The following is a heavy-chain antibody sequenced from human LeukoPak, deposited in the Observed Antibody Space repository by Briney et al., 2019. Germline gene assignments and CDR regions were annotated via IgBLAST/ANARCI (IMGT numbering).Heavy chain of an antibody. Sequence: GESLRISCKGSGYTFISNWITWVRQMPGKGLEWMGRIDPSDSYTNYSPSFQGHVAISADKSTSTAYLQWSSLKASDTAMYYCARTYCGGDCYYSYFDYWGQGTLVTVSS. CDR3: ARTYCGGDCYYSYFDY. CDR1: GYTFISNW. V-gene: IGHV5-10-1*01. CDR2: IDPSDSYT. J-gene: IGHJ4*02. D-gene: IGHD2-21*02.